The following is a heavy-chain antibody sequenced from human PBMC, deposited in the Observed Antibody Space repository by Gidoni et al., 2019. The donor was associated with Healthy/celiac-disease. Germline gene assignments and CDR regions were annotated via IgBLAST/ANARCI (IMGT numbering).Heavy chain of an antibody. Sequence: EVQLLESGGGLVQPGGSLRLSCAASGFTFSRYAMSWVRQAPGTGLEWVSAISGSGGSTYYADSVKGRFTISRDNSKNTLYLQMNSLRAEDTAVYYCAGPLDPSDPDPYSGYDYRGAFDIWGQGTMVTVSS. CDR2: ISGSGGST. V-gene: IGHV3-23*01. CDR3: AGPLDPSDPDPYSGYDYRGAFDI. J-gene: IGHJ3*02. CDR1: GFTFSRYA. D-gene: IGHD5-12*01.